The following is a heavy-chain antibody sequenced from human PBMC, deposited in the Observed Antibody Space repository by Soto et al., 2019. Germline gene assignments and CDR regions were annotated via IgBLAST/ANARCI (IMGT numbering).Heavy chain of an antibody. CDR3: ARQDTSGYAFDY. CDR2: ISYSGST. D-gene: IGHD3-22*01. V-gene: IGHV4-59*08. Sequence: SLTCTVSGGSISSFDWNWIRQSPGKGLEWIGYISYSGSTNYNPSLKSRVTISVDTSKNQFSLKLSSVTAADTAVYYCARQDTSGYAFDYWGQGTLVTVSS. J-gene: IGHJ4*02. CDR1: GGSISSFD.